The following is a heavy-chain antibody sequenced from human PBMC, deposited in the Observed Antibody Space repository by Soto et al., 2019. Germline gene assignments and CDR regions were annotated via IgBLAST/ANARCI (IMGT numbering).Heavy chain of an antibody. J-gene: IGHJ4*02. CDR3: AKDRIAARTFDY. Sequence: GGSLRLSCAASGFTFSSFAMSWVRQAPGKGLEWVSAISGSGGSTYYADSVKGRFTISRDNSKNTLYLQMNSLRAEDTAVYYCAKDRIAARTFDYWGQGTLVTVSS. CDR1: GFTFSSFA. D-gene: IGHD6-6*01. V-gene: IGHV3-23*01. CDR2: ISGSGGST.